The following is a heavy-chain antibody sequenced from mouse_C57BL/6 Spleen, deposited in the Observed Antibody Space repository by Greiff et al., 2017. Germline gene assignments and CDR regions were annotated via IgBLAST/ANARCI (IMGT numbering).Heavy chain of an antibody. V-gene: IGHV14-1*01. D-gene: IGHD1-1*01. CDR1: GFNIKDYY. Sequence: VQLQQSGAELVRPGASVKLSCTASGFNIKDYYMHWVKQRPEQGLEWIGRIDPEDGDTEYAPKFQGKATITADTSSNTAYLQLSSLTSEDTAVYYCTYGSSPYFDYWGQGTTLTVSS. CDR2: IDPEDGDT. CDR3: TYGSSPYFDY. J-gene: IGHJ2*01.